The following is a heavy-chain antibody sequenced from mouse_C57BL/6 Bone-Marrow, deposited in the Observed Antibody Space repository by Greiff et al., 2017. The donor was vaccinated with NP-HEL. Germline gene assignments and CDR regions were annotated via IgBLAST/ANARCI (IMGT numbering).Heavy chain of an antibody. Sequence: VQLQQSGAELVRPGASVKLSCTASGFNIKDDYMHWVKQRPEQGPEWIGWIDPENGDTEYASKFQGKATITADTSSNTAYLQLSSLTSEDTAVYYCTVYYGYDVGLNYWGQGTTLTVSS. CDR2: IDPENGDT. CDR3: TVYYGYDVGLNY. CDR1: GFNIKDDY. J-gene: IGHJ2*01. V-gene: IGHV14-4*01. D-gene: IGHD2-2*01.